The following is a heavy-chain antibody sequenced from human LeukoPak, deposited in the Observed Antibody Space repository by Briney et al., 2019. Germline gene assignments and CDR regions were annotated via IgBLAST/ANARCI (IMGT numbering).Heavy chain of an antibody. D-gene: IGHD3-22*01. CDR3: AKAPRSGMIVVASYYFDY. V-gene: IGHV3-23*01. J-gene: IGHJ4*02. Sequence: GGSLRFSCAASGFTFSSYAMSWVRQAPGKGLEWVSAISGSGGSTYYADSVKGRFTISRDNSKNTLYLQMNSLRAEDKAVYYCAKAPRSGMIVVASYYFDYWGQGTLVTVSS. CDR2: ISGSGGST. CDR1: GFTFSSYA.